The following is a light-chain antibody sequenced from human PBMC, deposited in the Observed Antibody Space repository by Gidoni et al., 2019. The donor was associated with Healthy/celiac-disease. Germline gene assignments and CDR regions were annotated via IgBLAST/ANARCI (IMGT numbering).Light chain of an antibody. V-gene: IGKV3-15*01. J-gene: IGKJ4*01. CDR1: QSVSSN. CDR3: QQYNNWPLT. Sequence: EIVMTQSPATMSVSPGERATLSCRDSQSVSSNLAWYQQKPGQAPMLLIYGSSTMATGIPARFIGSGSGTEFPLTISSLHSEDFAVYDCQQYNNWPLTFGGGTKLDIK. CDR2: GSS.